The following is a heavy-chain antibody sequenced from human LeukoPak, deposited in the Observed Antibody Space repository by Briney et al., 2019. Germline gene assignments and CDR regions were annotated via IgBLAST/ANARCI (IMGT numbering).Heavy chain of an antibody. CDR1: GFGFGYYD. V-gene: IGHV3-64*02. CDR2: INSNGRTI. D-gene: IGHD7-27*01. CDR3: APRRINWEVDWFDP. Sequence: GGSLRLSCAASGFGFGYYDMHWVRQAPGKGLECVSAINSNGRTIHYADSVKGRFTVSRDNSNNTLYLQMNSLRAEDTAVYHCAPRRINWEVDWFDPWGQGTLVTVSS. J-gene: IGHJ5*01.